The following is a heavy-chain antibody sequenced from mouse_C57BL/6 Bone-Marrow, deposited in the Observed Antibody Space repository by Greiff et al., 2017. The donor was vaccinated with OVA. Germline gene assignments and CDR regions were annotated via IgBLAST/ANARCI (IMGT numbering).Heavy chain of an antibody. CDR2: ISYDGSN. V-gene: IGHV3-6*01. CDR1: GYSITSGYY. Sequence: EVQRVESGPGLVKPSQSLSLTCSVTGYSITSGYYWNWIRQFPGNKLEWMGYISYDGSNNYNPSLKNRISITRDTSKNQFFLKLNSVTTEDTATYYCASWVIYYPYWGQGTTLTVSS. D-gene: IGHD1-1*01. J-gene: IGHJ2*01. CDR3: ASWVIYYPY.